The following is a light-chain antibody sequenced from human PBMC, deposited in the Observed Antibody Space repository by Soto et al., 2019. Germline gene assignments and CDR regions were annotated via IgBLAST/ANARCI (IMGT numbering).Light chain of an antibody. J-gene: IGLJ1*01. V-gene: IGLV2-14*01. CDR3: TSYTTSSSYV. CDR2: EVG. Sequence: QAVVTQPASVSGSPGQSITISCTGSSSDVGGYNYVSWYQQYPGKAPKLLIYEVGNRPSGVSNRFSGSKSGNTASLTISGLQAEDEADYYCTSYTTSSSYVFGTGTKVTVL. CDR1: SSDVGGYNY.